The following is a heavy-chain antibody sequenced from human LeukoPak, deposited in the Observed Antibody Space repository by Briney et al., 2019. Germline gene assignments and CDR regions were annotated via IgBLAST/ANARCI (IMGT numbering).Heavy chain of an antibody. CDR3: AEDLEWELRGWGFDY. Sequence: GRSLRLSCAASGFTFDDYAMHWVRQAPGKGLEWVSGISWNSGSIGYADSVKGRFTISRDNAKNSLYLQMNSLRAEDTALYYCAEDLEWELRGWGFDYWGQGTLVTVSS. CDR1: GFTFDDYA. D-gene: IGHD1-26*01. J-gene: IGHJ4*02. CDR2: ISWNSGSI. V-gene: IGHV3-9*01.